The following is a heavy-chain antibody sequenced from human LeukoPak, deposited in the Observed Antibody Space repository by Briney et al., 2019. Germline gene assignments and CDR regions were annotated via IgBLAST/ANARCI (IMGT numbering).Heavy chain of an antibody. D-gene: IGHD3-10*01. Sequence: GGSLRLSCAASGFTFTTYSMNWVRQAPGKGLEWVSSIYSSTSFIYYADPVKGRFTISRDNAKNSLYLEMNSLRAEDTAVYYCARGMGAVPRTFDIWGQGTMVTVSS. CDR2: IYSSTSFI. CDR1: GFTFTTYS. CDR3: ARGMGAVPRTFDI. V-gene: IGHV3-21*04. J-gene: IGHJ3*02.